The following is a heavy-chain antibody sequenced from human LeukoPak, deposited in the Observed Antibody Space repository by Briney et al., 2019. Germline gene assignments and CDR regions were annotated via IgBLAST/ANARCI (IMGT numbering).Heavy chain of an antibody. J-gene: IGHJ6*03. CDR2: IKQDGSEK. CDR1: GFTFSSYW. CDR3: AKASGMAVAGTSSYYYYYYMDV. D-gene: IGHD6-19*01. Sequence: GGSLRLSCAASGFTFSSYWMSWVRQAPGKGLEWVANIKQDGSEKYYVDSVKGRFTISRDNAKNSLYLQMNSLRVEDTALYYCAKASGMAVAGTSSYYYYYYMDVWGKGTTVTISS. V-gene: IGHV3-7*03.